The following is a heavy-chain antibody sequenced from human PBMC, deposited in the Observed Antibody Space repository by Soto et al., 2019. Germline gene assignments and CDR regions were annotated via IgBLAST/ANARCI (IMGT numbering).Heavy chain of an antibody. J-gene: IGHJ4*02. D-gene: IGHD4-17*01. CDR2: IIGSGGST. CDR3: AKYDSTLTTSHFDH. Sequence: PGGSLRLSCAASGFTFSTCAMGWVRQAPGEGLRWVSTIIGSGGSTYYADSVKGRFTISRDNSKNTLYLQMSSLRAEDTALYYCAKYDSTLTTSHFDHWGKGTLVTVSS. V-gene: IGHV3-23*01. CDR1: GFTFSTCA.